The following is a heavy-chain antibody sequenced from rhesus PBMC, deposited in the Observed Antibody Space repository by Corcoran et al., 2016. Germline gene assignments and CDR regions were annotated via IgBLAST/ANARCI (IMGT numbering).Heavy chain of an antibody. CDR2: ITFSGST. CDR3: ARDNWGDYEVFDY. CDR1: GGSISSGYYY. Sequence: QVQLQESGPGLVKPSETLSLTCAVSGGSISSGYYYWSWIRQPPGKGLEWIGYITFSGSTSYNPSRKSRVTISRDTSKNQFSLKLSSVTAADTAVYYCARDNWGDYEVFDYWGQGVLVTVSS. D-gene: IGHD3-34*01. J-gene: IGHJ4*01. V-gene: IGHV4-122*02.